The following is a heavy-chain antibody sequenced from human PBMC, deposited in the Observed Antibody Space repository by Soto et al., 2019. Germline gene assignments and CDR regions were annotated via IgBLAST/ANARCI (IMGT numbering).Heavy chain of an antibody. J-gene: IGHJ4*02. CDR2: ISVHNGNT. Sequence: ASVKVSCKASGNSFNLYGISWVRQAPGQGLEWMGWISVHNGNTDYAQKLQGRVTMTTDTSTNTAYMELRSLRADDTAVYYCAIYSNDVFHWGQGTLVTVYS. V-gene: IGHV1-18*01. CDR1: GNSFNLYG. D-gene: IGHD1-1*01. CDR3: AIYSNDVFH.